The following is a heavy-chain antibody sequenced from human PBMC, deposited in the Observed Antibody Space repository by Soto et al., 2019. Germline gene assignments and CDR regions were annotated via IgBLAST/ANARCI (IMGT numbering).Heavy chain of an antibody. Sequence: SGPTLVNPTQPLTLTCTFSGFSLSTSGVGVVWIRQPPGKALEWLALIYWDDEKRYRPSLKTRLTITKDTSKNQVVLTMTNVDPVDTATYYCARSTYYYDSSGYAGYYGMDVWGQGTTVTVSS. CDR3: ARSTYYYDSSGYAGYYGMDV. D-gene: IGHD3-22*01. J-gene: IGHJ6*02. CDR1: GFSLSTSGVG. V-gene: IGHV2-5*02. CDR2: IYWDDEK.